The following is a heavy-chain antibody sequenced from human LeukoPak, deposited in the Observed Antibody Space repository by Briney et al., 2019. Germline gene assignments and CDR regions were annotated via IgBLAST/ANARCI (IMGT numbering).Heavy chain of an antibody. CDR3: ATKGPRRGYFDY. Sequence: SETLSLTCTVSGGSISSYYWSWIRQPPGKGLEWIGYIYYSGSTNYNPSLKSRVTISVDMSKNQFSLKLTSVTAADTAVYHCATKGPRRGYFDYWGQGTLVAVSS. CDR1: GGSISSYY. J-gene: IGHJ4*02. V-gene: IGHV4-59*01. CDR2: IYYSGST.